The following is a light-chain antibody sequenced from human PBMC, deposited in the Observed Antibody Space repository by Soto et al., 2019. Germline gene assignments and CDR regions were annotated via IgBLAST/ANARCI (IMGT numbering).Light chain of an antibody. V-gene: IGKV3-15*01. Sequence: IQMTQSPATLSVSPGERATLSCXASQTIYSNVAWYQQRPGQAPRLLIYRASARATGIPARFSGSGSGTDFTLTISRLEPEDFAVFFCQQYGTSEIIFGQGTRLEIK. CDR1: QTIYSN. CDR3: QQYGTSEII. J-gene: IGKJ5*01. CDR2: RAS.